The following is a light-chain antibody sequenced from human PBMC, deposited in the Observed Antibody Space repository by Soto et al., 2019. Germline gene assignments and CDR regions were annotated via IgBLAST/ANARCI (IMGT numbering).Light chain of an antibody. Sequence: EFVLTQSPGTLSLSPGERATLSCRASRSVSSSYLAWYQQKPGQAPRLLIYGASSRATGIPDRFSGSGSGTDFTLTISRLEPEDFAVYYCQQYGSSPFTFGPGTKVDIK. J-gene: IGKJ3*01. V-gene: IGKV3-20*01. CDR1: RSVSSSY. CDR3: QQYGSSPFT. CDR2: GAS.